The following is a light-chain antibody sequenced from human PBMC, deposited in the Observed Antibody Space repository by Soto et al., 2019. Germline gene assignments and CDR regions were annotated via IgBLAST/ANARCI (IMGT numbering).Light chain of an antibody. Sequence: QPVLTQPASVSGSPGQSITISCTGTSSDVGAYNYVSWYQQHPAKAPKLMIYEVSNRPSGVSHRFSGSKSGNTASLTISGLQAEDEADYYCSSYTSGSTLVFGGGTKVTVL. CDR3: SSYTSGSTLV. CDR2: EVS. V-gene: IGLV2-14*01. CDR1: SSDVGAYNY. J-gene: IGLJ2*01.